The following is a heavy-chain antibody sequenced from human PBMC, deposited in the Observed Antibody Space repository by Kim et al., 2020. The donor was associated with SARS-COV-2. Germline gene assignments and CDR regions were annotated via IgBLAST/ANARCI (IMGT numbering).Heavy chain of an antibody. CDR1: GYTFTGYY. CDR3: ASPYDFWSGYTEHYYYYGMDV. CDR2: INPNSGGT. J-gene: IGHJ6*02. D-gene: IGHD3-3*01. V-gene: IGHV1-2*06. Sequence: ASVKVSCKASGYTFTGYYMHWVRQAPGQGLEWMGRINPNSGGTNYAQKFQGRVTMTRDTSISTAYMELSRLRSDDTAVYYCASPYDFWSGYTEHYYYYGMDVWGQGTTVTVSS.